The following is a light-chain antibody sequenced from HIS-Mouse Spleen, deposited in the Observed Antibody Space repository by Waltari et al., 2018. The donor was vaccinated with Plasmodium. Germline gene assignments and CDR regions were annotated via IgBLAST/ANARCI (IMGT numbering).Light chain of an antibody. CDR3: QQFNSYPLT. CDR1: QGNSSA. CDR2: DAS. Sequence: AIQLTQSPSSLSASVGDRVTMTCRASQGNSSALAWYQQRPGKAPKLLSYDASRLESGVPSRVSGSGSGTDFTRSISSLQPEDFATCYCQQFNSYPLTFGGGTKVEIK. V-gene: IGKV1-13*02. J-gene: IGKJ4*01.